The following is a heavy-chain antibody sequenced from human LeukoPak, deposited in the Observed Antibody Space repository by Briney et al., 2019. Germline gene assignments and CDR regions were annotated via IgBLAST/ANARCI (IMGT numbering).Heavy chain of an antibody. Sequence: TSETLSLTCTVSGGSISSYYWSWIRQPAGKGLEWIGRIYTSGSTNYNPSLKSRVTMSVDTSKNQFSLKLSSVTAADTAVYYCARVKWELLYAVYYYYMDVWGKGTTVTVSS. CDR1: GGSISSYY. V-gene: IGHV4-4*07. J-gene: IGHJ6*03. CDR2: IYTSGST. CDR3: ARVKWELLYAVYYYYMDV. D-gene: IGHD1-26*01.